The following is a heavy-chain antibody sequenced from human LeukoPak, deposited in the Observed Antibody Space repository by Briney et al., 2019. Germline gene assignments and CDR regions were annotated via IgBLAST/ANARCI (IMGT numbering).Heavy chain of an antibody. CDR1: GYSFTGYY. J-gene: IGHJ4*02. V-gene: IGHV1-2*02. D-gene: IGHD5-18*01. CDR2: LNPNSGVT. Sequence: ASVKVSCKASGYSFTGYYMHWVRQAPGQGLEWMGWLNPNSGVTNYAQKFHGRVTMTRDTSISTAYMELSRLSSDDTAMYYCARDLFLYSYGDFDYWGQGTLVTVSS. CDR3: ARDLFLYSYGDFDY.